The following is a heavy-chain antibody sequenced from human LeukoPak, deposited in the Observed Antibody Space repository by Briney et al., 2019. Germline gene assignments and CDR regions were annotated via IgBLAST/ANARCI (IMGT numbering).Heavy chain of an antibody. V-gene: IGHV3-15*01. CDR2: IKSKTDGGTT. D-gene: IGHD3-22*01. CDR1: GGSISNYY. CDR3: TTEIVVVTRFDY. Sequence: ETLSLTCTVSGGSISNYYWSWVRQAPGKGLEWVGRIKSKTDGGTTDYAAPVKGRFTISRDDSKNTLYLQMNSLKTEDTAVYYCTTEIVVVTRFDYWGQGTLVTVSS. J-gene: IGHJ4*02.